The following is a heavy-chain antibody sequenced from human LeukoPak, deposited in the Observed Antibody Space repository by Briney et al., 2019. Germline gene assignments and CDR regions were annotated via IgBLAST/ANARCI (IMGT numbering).Heavy chain of an antibody. CDR2: INTNTGNP. Sequence: GASVKVSCKASGYTFTSYAMNWVRQAPGQGLEWMGWINTNTGNPTYAQGFTGRFVFSLDTSVSTAYLQIGSLKAEDTAVYYCARAIYDYVWGSYRSTSHFDYWGQGTLVTVSS. CDR3: ARAIYDYVWGSYRSTSHFDY. CDR1: GYTFTSYA. V-gene: IGHV7-4-1*01. J-gene: IGHJ4*02. D-gene: IGHD3-16*02.